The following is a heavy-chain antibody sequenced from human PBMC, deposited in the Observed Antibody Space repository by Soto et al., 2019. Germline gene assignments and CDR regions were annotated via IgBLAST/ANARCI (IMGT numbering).Heavy chain of an antibody. CDR3: APHVYCSGGSCQYDAFAI. D-gene: IGHD2-15*01. Sequence: EVQVLESGGGLVQPGGSLRLSCEASGITFSNYMMTWIRQAPGKGLEWVSTITAGGDGTYYADYVKGRSTMSRETSKNTLYLQMNSLRAEDTAVYYCAPHVYCSGGSCQYDAFAIRGQGTMVTVSS. CDR1: GITFSNYM. J-gene: IGHJ3*02. CDR2: ITAGGDGT. V-gene: IGHV3-23*01.